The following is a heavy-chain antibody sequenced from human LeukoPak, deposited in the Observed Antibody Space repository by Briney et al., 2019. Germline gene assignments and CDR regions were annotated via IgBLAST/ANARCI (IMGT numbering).Heavy chain of an antibody. J-gene: IGHJ4*02. D-gene: IGHD6-19*01. V-gene: IGHV1-69*13. CDR2: IIPIFGTA. CDR3: ARDRSSGWYGYRGFDY. Sequence: SVKVSCKASGGTFSSYAISWVRQAPGQGLEWMGGIIPIFGTANYAQKFQGRVTITADESTSTAYKELSSLRSEDTAVYYCARDRSSGWYGYRGFDYWGQGTLVTVSS. CDR1: GGTFSSYA.